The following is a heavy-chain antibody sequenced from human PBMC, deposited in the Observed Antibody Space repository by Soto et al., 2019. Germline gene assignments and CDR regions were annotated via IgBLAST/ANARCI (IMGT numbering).Heavy chain of an antibody. J-gene: IGHJ4*02. D-gene: IGHD6-19*01. V-gene: IGHV1-18*01. CDR3: ARGGGSGWPGSGSIDY. Sequence: VASVKVSCKASGYTFTSYGISWVRQAPGQGLEWMGWISAYNGNTNYAQKLQGRVTTTTDTSTSTAYMELRSLRSDDTAVYYCARGGGSGWPGSGSIDYWGQGTLVTVSS. CDR2: ISAYNGNT. CDR1: GYTFTSYG.